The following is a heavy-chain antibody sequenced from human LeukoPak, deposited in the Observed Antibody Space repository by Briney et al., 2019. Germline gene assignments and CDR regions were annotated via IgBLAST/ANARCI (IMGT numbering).Heavy chain of an antibody. V-gene: IGHV3-33*01. CDR2: IWYDGSNK. J-gene: IGHJ4*02. CDR1: GFTFSSYG. CDR3: ARDGEGSSYLDY. Sequence: GGSMRLSCAASGFTFSSYGMHWVRQAPGKGLEWVAVIWYDGSNKYYADSVKGRFAISRDNSKNTLYLQMNSLRAEDTAVYYCARDGEGSSYLDYWGQGTLVSVSS. D-gene: IGHD1-26*01.